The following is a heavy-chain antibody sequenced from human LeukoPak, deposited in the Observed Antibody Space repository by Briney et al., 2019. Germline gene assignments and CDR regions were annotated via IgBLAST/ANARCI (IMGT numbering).Heavy chain of an antibody. D-gene: IGHD2-2*01. V-gene: IGHV3-23*01. CDR3: AKTPRYCSSTSCYRAGVGYYYYMDV. CDR2: ISGSGGST. J-gene: IGHJ6*03. CDR1: GFTFSSYS. Sequence: GGSLRLSCAASGFTFSSYSMNWVRQAPGKGLEWVSAISGSGGSTYYADSVKGRFTISRDNSKNTLYLQMNSLRAEDTAVYYCAKTPRYCSSTSCYRAGVGYYYYMDVWGKGTTVTVSS.